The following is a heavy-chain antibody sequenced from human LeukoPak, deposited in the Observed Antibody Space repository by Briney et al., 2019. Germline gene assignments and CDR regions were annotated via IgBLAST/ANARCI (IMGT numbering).Heavy chain of an antibody. CDR2: IHSADSNT. J-gene: IGHJ4*02. Sequence: GESLRISCQDSGYSFTNYWIGWVRQMPGKGLEWMGIIHSADSNTKYSPSFQGQVTISADKSISTAYLQWSGLKASDTAMYYCAGARHGDYRWDYWGQGTLVTVSS. CDR3: AGARHGDYRWDY. D-gene: IGHD4-17*01. V-gene: IGHV5-51*01. CDR1: GYSFTNYW.